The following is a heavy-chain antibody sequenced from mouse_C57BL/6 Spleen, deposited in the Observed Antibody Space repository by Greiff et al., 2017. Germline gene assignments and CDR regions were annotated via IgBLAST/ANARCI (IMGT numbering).Heavy chain of an antibody. CDR2: IAPSASET. J-gene: IGHJ1*03. Sequence: QVQLQQPGAELVRPGSPVQLSCKASGFTFTSYWMHWVKQRPIQGLEWLGNIAPSASETHYNQKFKDKATSTVAKPSSTAYMPLSSLTTEDSAVYYCARNWYFDVRGTGTTVAVTS. CDR1: GFTFTSYW. V-gene: IGHV1-52*01. CDR3: ARNWYFDV.